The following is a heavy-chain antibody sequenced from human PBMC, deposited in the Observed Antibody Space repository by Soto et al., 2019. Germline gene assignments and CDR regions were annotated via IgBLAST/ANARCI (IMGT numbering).Heavy chain of an antibody. V-gene: IGHV1-18*01. Sequence: QVQLVQSGAEVKKPGASVRVSCKASGYSFTTYGVTWVRQAPGQGLEWMGWISTYNGDTRVAQQHQGRVTLTTDTSTNAAHMEGRSLRSDDTAIYYCARTEGRSTRGDYWGQGTLVTVSS. CDR1: GYSFTTYG. D-gene: IGHD2-8*01. CDR2: ISTYNGDT. CDR3: ARTEGRSTRGDY. J-gene: IGHJ4*02.